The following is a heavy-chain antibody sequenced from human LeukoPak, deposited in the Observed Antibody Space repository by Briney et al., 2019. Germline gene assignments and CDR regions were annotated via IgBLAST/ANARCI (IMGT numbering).Heavy chain of an antibody. V-gene: IGHV4-34*01. Sequence: PSETLSLTCAVHGGSFSGYYWSWIRQPPGKGLEWIGEINHSGSTNYNPSLKSRVTISVDTSKNQLSLKLSSVTAADTAVYYCARGHRRSSWSTVSYYYYGMDVWGQGTTVTVSS. J-gene: IGHJ6*02. CDR1: GGSFSGYY. CDR3: ARGHRRSSWSTVSYYYYGMDV. CDR2: INHSGST. D-gene: IGHD6-13*01.